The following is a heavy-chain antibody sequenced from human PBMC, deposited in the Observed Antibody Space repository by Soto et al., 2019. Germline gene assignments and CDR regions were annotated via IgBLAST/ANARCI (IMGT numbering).Heavy chain of an antibody. J-gene: IGHJ4*02. Sequence: EVQVVESGGGLTQPGGSLRLSCVVSGFNVNRNNMTWVRQATGKGLQWVSTIFNDGRTYYADSVKGRFTISRDNSENMVFLQMNSLGDEDTAFYYCAGSGGISVWGQGTLVTVSS. V-gene: IGHV3-53*01. CDR3: AGSGGISV. CDR2: IFNDGRT. D-gene: IGHD1-1*01. CDR1: GFNVNRNN.